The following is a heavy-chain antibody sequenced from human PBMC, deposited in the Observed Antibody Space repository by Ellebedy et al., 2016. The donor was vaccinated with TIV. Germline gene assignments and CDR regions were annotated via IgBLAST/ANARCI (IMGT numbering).Heavy chain of an antibody. Sequence: PGGSLRLSCAASGFTSGNYAMYWVRQAPGKGLVWVSLISGSGDSINSADVVKGRFTISRDNSKNSLYLQMNSLRIEDTALYYCAKDKRLDILTGRLAILGMDAWGHGTTVSVSS. D-gene: IGHD3-9*01. V-gene: IGHV3-43*02. CDR3: AKDKRLDILTGRLAILGMDA. J-gene: IGHJ6*02. CDR1: GFTSGNYA. CDR2: ISGSGDSI.